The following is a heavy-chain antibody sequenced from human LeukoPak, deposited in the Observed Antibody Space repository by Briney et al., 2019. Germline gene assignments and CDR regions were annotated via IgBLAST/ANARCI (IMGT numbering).Heavy chain of an antibody. J-gene: IGHJ4*02. D-gene: IGHD2-2*01. CDR1: GNYW. Sequence: PAGGSLRLSCAASGNYWMHWVRQAPGKGLVWVSHINSDGSWTGYADSVKGRFTISKDNAKNTVYLQTNNLRAEDTAVYYCVSFYETNWGRGTLVTVSS. CDR3: VSFYETN. V-gene: IGHV3-74*01. CDR2: INSDGSWT.